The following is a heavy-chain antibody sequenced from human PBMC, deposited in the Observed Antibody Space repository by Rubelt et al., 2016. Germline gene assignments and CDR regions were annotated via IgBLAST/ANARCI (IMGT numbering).Heavy chain of an antibody. CDR1: GYTLTTLA. CDR3: ARGHYGA. V-gene: IGHV7-4-1*02. CDR2: INANTGDP. J-gene: IGHJ4*02. D-gene: IGHD4/OR15-4a*01. Sequence: QVQLVQSGSELKKPGASVKISCKASGYTLTTLAMNWVRQAPGQALEWRGWINANTGDPTYAQGFTGRFVFSLDTSVNTAYLQSSSLQPEDTAVYFCARGHYGAGGQGTLVTVSS.